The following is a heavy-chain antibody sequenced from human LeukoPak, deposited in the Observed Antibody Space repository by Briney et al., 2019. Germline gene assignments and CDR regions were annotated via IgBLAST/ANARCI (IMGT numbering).Heavy chain of an antibody. D-gene: IGHD2-15*01. V-gene: IGHV3-30-3*01. CDR3: ARVKRDCSGGTCYSYDY. J-gene: IGHJ4*02. CDR1: GFTFSSYA. CDR2: ISYDGSNK. Sequence: GGSLRLSCAASGFTFSSYAMHWVRQAPGKGLEWVAVISYDGSNKYYADSVKSRFTISRDNSKNTLYLQMNSLRAEDTAVYYCARVKRDCSGGTCYSYDYWGQGTLVTVSS.